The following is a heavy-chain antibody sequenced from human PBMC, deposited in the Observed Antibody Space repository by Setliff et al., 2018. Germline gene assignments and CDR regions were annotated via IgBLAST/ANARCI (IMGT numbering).Heavy chain of an antibody. CDR3: ARHSNTWPVDF. J-gene: IGHJ4*02. V-gene: IGHV4-39*01. Sequence: LSLTCTVSGGSISISGYFWGWIRQPPGKGLEWIGSTSYSGTTYSNSSLKSRLSISVDTSKNQFSLRLTSVTAADTAVYFCARHSNTWPVDFWGQGTLVTV. CDR2: TSYSGTT. CDR1: GGSISISGYF.